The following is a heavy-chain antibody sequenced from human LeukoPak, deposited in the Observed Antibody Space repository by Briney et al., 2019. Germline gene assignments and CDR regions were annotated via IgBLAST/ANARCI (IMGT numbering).Heavy chain of an antibody. Sequence: GESLKISCKGSGYSFTIYWIGWVRQMPGKGLEWMGIIYPGDSDTRYSPSFQGQVTISADKSISTAYLQWSSLKASDTAMYYCARLAQYYYGSGSYTGFDYWGQGTLVTFSS. CDR3: ARLAQYYYGSGSYTGFDY. CDR2: IYPGDSDT. D-gene: IGHD3-10*01. V-gene: IGHV5-51*01. J-gene: IGHJ4*02. CDR1: GYSFTIYW.